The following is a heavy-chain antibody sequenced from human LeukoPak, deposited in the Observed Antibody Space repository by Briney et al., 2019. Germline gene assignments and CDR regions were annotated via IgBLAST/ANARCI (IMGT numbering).Heavy chain of an antibody. Sequence: GGSLRLSCAASGFTFSSYAMSWVRQAPGKGLEWMGIIYPGDSDTRYSPSFQGQVTISADKSISTAYLQWSSLKASDTAMYYCARQLTKGSSSGVNARMVDYWGQGTLVTVSS. CDR2: IYPGDSDT. CDR1: GFTFSSYA. CDR3: ARQLTKGSSSGVNARMVDY. V-gene: IGHV5-51*01. J-gene: IGHJ4*02. D-gene: IGHD6-6*01.